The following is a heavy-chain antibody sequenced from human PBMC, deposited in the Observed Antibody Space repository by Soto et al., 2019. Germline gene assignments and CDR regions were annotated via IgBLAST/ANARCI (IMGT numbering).Heavy chain of an antibody. CDR1: GGTFSSYT. CDR3: ARVHDLVVPAAIDY. CDR2: IIPILGIA. D-gene: IGHD2-2*01. V-gene: IGHV1-69*02. J-gene: IGHJ4*02. Sequence: QVQLVQSGAEVKKPGSSVKVSCKASGGTFSSYTISWVRQAPGQGLEWMGRIIPILGIANYAQKFQGRVTITADKSTSTAYMELSSLRSEDTAVYYCARVHDLVVPAAIDYWGQGTLVTVSS.